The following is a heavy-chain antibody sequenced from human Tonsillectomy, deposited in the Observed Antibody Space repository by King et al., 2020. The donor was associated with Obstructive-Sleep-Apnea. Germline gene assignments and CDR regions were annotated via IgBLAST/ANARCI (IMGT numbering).Heavy chain of an antibody. J-gene: IGHJ6*02. CDR2: IFHSGST. V-gene: IGHV4-38-2*02. CDR3: VRVAKDPTGNYYRRVLGGMDV. CDR1: GFSISSGCY. D-gene: IGHD3-10*01. Sequence: VQLQESGPGLVKPSETLSLTCTVSGFSISSGCYWGWIRQPPGKGLEWIASIFHSGSTYYTPSLKSRVTISVDTSKNQFYLKLSSVTAADTAVYYCVRVAKDPTGNYYRRVLGGMDVWGQGTTVTVSS.